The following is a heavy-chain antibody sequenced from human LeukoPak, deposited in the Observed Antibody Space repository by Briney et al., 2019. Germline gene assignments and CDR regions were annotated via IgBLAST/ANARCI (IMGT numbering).Heavy chain of an antibody. Sequence: SVKVSCKASGYTFTSYGISWVRQAPGQGLEWMGGIIPIFGTADYAQKFQGRVTITADESTSTAYMELSSLRSEDTAVYYCAIPGVSDYWGQGTLVTVSS. CDR1: GYTFTSYG. CDR2: IIPIFGTA. CDR3: AIPGVSDY. J-gene: IGHJ4*02. V-gene: IGHV1-69*13.